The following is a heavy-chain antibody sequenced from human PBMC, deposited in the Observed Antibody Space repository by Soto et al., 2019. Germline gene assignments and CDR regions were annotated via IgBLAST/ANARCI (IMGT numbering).Heavy chain of an antibody. CDR3: TTDCRDRPPYCSSTSCYAECWF. V-gene: IGHV3-15*01. Sequence: GGSLRLSCAASGFTFSNAWMSWVRQAPGKGLEWVGRIKSKTDGGTTDYAEPVKGRFTISRDDSKNTRYLQMNSLKTEDTAVYYCTTDCRDRPPYCSSTSCYAECWFWGQGTLVTVSS. CDR2: IKSKTDGGTT. J-gene: IGHJ4*02. D-gene: IGHD2-2*01. CDR1: GFTFSNAW.